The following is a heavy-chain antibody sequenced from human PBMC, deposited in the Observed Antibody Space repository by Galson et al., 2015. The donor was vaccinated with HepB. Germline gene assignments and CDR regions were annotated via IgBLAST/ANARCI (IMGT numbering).Heavy chain of an antibody. Sequence: SLRLSCAASGFTFSSYSMNWVRQAPGKGLEWVSSISSSSSYIYYADSVKGRFTISRDNAKNSLYLQMNSLRAEDTAVYYCAREGIAVAGPFFDYWGQGALVTVSS. CDR3: AREGIAVAGPFFDY. CDR1: GFTFSSYS. D-gene: IGHD6-19*01. J-gene: IGHJ4*02. V-gene: IGHV3-21*01. CDR2: ISSSSSYI.